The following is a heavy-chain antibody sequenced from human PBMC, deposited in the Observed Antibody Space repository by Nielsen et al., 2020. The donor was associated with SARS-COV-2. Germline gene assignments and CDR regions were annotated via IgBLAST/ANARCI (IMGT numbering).Heavy chain of an antibody. CDR3: AKDTGSFAYYGMDV. Sequence: SLKISCAASGFTFDDYAMHWVRQAPGKGLEWVSGISWNSGSIGYADSVKGRFTISRDNAKNSLYLQMNSLRAEDTALYYCAKDTGSFAYYGMDVWGQGTTVTVSS. CDR2: ISWNSGSI. V-gene: IGHV3-9*01. D-gene: IGHD3-10*01. CDR1: GFTFDDYA. J-gene: IGHJ6*02.